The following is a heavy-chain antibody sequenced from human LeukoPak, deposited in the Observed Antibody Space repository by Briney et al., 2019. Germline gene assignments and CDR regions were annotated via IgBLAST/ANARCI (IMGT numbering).Heavy chain of an antibody. CDR3: AKSYGSGSYYYDY. CDR2: ISGSGGST. V-gene: IGHV3-23*01. Sequence: WGSLRLSCAASGFTFSSYAMSWVRQAPGKGLEWVSSISGSGGSTSYADSVKGRFTISRDNSKNTLYLQMNSLRAEDTAVYYGAKSYGSGSYYYDYWGQGTLVTVSS. CDR1: GFTFSSYA. J-gene: IGHJ4*02. D-gene: IGHD3-10*01.